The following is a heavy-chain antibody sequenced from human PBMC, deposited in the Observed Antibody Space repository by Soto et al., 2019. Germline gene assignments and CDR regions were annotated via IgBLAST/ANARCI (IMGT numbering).Heavy chain of an antibody. Sequence: LSLTCTVSGGSISSYYWSWIRQPPGKGLEWIGYIYYSGSTNYNPSLKSRVTISVDTSKNQFSLKLSSVTAADTAVYYCARATYDSSGYYYPRYWGQGTLVTVSS. CDR2: IYYSGST. V-gene: IGHV4-59*01. J-gene: IGHJ4*02. D-gene: IGHD3-22*01. CDR1: GGSISSYY. CDR3: ARATYDSSGYYYPRY.